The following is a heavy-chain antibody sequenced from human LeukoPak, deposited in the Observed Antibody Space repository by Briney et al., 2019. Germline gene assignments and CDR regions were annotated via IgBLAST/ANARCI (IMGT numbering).Heavy chain of an antibody. V-gene: IGHV3-53*01. CDR1: GFTVSSTY. CDR2: IYSGGST. Sequence: QSGGSLRLSCAASGFTVSSTYMSWVRQAPGKGLEWVSVIYSGGSTYYSDSVKGRFTISRDNSKNTLFLQMNSLRAEDTAVYYCARGRGAYYFYMDVWGKGTTDTVSS. D-gene: IGHD3-16*01. J-gene: IGHJ6*03. CDR3: ARGRGAYYFYMDV.